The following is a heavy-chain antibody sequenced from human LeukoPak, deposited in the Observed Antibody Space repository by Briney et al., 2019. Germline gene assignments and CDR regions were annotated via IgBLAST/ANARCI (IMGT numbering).Heavy chain of an antibody. CDR2: IWSDATEK. V-gene: IGHV3-33*06. D-gene: IGHD4-11*01. Sequence: GGSLRLSCAASGFTYSHYGMHWVRQAPGKGLEWVAVIWSDATEKYYGDAVKGRFTISRDNSRNTLYLQMNSLRVEDTAVYYCAKDSQRGFDYSNSLEYWGQGTLVTVSS. CDR1: GFTYSHYG. J-gene: IGHJ4*02. CDR3: AKDSQRGFDYSNSLEY.